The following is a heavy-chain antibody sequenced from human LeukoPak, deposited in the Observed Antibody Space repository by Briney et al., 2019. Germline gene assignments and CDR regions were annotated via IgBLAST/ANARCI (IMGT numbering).Heavy chain of an antibody. CDR1: GLTFSSYA. D-gene: IGHD1-26*01. J-gene: IGHJ4*02. Sequence: GGSLRLSCAASGLTFSSYAMSWVRQAPGKGLEWVSIVSGSGGTTYYADSVKGRFTISRDNPKNTLYLQMNSLRAEDTAVYYCAKELSGSYHGPPYLDYWGQGTLLTVSS. V-gene: IGHV3-23*01. CDR2: VSGSGGTT. CDR3: AKELSGSYHGPPYLDY.